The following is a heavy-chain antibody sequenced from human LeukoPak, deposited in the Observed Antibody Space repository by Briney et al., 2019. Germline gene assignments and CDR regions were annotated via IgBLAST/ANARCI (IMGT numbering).Heavy chain of an antibody. Sequence: SETLSLTCAVYGGSFSGYYWSWIRQPPGKGLEWIGEINHSGSTNYNPSLKSRVTISVDTSKNQFSLKLKSVTAADTAVYYCARDHTPLQYYYDSSGYYKAFDIWGQGTMVTVSS. CDR2: INHSGST. CDR3: ARDHTPLQYYYDSSGYYKAFDI. D-gene: IGHD3-22*01. J-gene: IGHJ3*02. V-gene: IGHV4-34*01. CDR1: GGSFSGYY.